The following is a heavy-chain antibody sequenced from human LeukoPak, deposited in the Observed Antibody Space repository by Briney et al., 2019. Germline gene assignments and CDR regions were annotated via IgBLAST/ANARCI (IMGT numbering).Heavy chain of an antibody. CDR1: GGSISSSNYY. CDR2: IYYSGST. CDR3: ARSMWGASGRIDY. V-gene: IGHV4-39*07. D-gene: IGHD3-10*01. Sequence: PSKTLSLTCTVSGGSISSSNYYWGWIRDPPGKGLECIGRIYYSGSTYYNPSLKSRVTISVDTSKNQFSLKLSSVTAADTAVYYCARSMWGASGRIDYWGQGTLVTVSS. J-gene: IGHJ4*02.